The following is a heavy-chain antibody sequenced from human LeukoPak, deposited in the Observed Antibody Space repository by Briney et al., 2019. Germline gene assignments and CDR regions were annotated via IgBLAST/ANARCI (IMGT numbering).Heavy chain of an antibody. CDR1: GYNFTSYW. CDR3: ARRLSFDRSGRGIWYFDL. J-gene: IGHJ2*01. Sequence: GESLKISCKDSGYNFTSYWIAWVRQMPGKGLEWMGIIYPGDSDTRYSPSFQGQVTISADKSISTVYLQWSSLKASDTAMYYCARRLSFDRSGRGIWYFDLWGRGTLVTVSS. CDR2: IYPGDSDT. D-gene: IGHD3-22*01. V-gene: IGHV5-51*01.